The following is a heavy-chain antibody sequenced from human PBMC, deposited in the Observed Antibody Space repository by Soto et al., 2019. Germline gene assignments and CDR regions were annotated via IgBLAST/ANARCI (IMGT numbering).Heavy chain of an antibody. CDR1: GDSISNLDYF. J-gene: IGHJ6*02. D-gene: IGHD2-8*01. Sequence: SETLSLTCSVSGDSISNLDYFWAWIRQPPGQALEYIGYINKSATTYYNPSFESRVTISVDTSKNQFSLKVTSVTAADTAVYYCARQEVPQWFTKGYYGMDVWDQGTTVTVSS. V-gene: IGHV4-39*01. CDR2: INKSATT. CDR3: ARQEVPQWFTKGYYGMDV.